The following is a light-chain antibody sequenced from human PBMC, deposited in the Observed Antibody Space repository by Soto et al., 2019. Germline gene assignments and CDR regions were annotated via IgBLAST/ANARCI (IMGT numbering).Light chain of an antibody. V-gene: IGKV3-20*01. CDR1: QSVSSSY. J-gene: IGKJ1*01. CDR3: QQYGSSTRT. CDR2: GAS. Sequence: EIVLTQSPGTLSLSPGERATLSCRASQSVSSSYLAWYQQKPGQAPRLLIYGASSRATGIPDRFSGSGSGTDFTLTISRLEPEDFAVYYGQQYGSSTRTFGQGTKGEIK.